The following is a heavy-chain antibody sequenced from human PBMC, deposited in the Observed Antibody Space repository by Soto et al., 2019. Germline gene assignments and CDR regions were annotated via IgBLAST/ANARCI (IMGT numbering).Heavy chain of an antibody. CDR3: ARGSPGTMVRGVILAPTDY. CDR1: GFTFSSYG. V-gene: IGHV3-33*01. CDR2: IWYDGSNK. D-gene: IGHD3-10*01. Sequence: HPGGSLRLSCAASGFTFSSYGMHWVRQAPGKGLEWVAVIWYDGSNKYYAESVKGRFTISRDNSKNTLYLQMNSLRAEDTAVYYCARGSPGTMVRGVILAPTDYWGQGTLVTVSS. J-gene: IGHJ4*02.